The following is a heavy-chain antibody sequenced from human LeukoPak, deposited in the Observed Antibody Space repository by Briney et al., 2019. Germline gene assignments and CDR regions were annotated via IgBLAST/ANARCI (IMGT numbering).Heavy chain of an antibody. CDR1: GGSISSGGYS. CDR2: IYHSGST. V-gene: IGHV4-30-2*01. J-gene: IGHJ4*02. CDR3: ARRAYCSSTSCYYYFDY. Sequence: PSETLSLTCAVSGGSISSGGYSWSWIRQPPRKGLEWIGYIYHSGSTNYNPSPKSRVTISVDRSKNQFSLKLSSVTAADTAVYYCARRAYCSSTSCYYYFDYWGQGTLVTVSS. D-gene: IGHD2-2*01.